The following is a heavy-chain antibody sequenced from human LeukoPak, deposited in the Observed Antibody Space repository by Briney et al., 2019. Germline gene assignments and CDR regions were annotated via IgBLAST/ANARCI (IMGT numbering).Heavy chain of an antibody. J-gene: IGHJ4*02. CDR1: GFTFSDYV. V-gene: IGHV3-23*01. Sequence: PGGSLRLSCAASGFTFSDYVMTWVRQVPEKGLELVSVISGSGDNTYYADSVKGRFTISRDNSRNTLYLEMNNVRADDTAVYHCARPVSSRTVYYFDHWGQGTLVTVSS. CDR2: ISGSGDNT. CDR3: ARPVSSRTVYYFDH. D-gene: IGHD3-10*01.